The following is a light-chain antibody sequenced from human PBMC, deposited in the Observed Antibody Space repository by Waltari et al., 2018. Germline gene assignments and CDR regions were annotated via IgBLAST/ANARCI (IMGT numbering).Light chain of an antibody. J-gene: IGLJ1*01. CDR2: EVT. CDR1: SSDVGGSNY. V-gene: IGLV2-8*01. Sequence: QTALTQPPSASGSPGQSVAISCTGTSSDVGGSNYVSWYQPHPGKAPKLMIYEVTKRPSGVPDRFSGSKSGNTASLTVSGLQAEDEADYYCSSYAGSNNVFGTGTKVTVL. CDR3: SSYAGSNNV.